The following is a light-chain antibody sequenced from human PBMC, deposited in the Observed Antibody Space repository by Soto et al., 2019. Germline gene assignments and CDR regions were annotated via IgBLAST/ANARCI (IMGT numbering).Light chain of an antibody. CDR2: WAS. J-gene: IGKJ2*01. Sequence: DIVMPQSPDSLAVSLGERATINCKSSQSVLYSSNNKNYLGWYQQKPGQTPKLLIYWASTRDSGVPDRFSGRGSGTDFTLTISSLQAEDVAVYYCQQYYSPPYTFGQGTRLEIK. CDR3: QQYYSPPYT. CDR1: QSVLYSSNNKNY. V-gene: IGKV4-1*01.